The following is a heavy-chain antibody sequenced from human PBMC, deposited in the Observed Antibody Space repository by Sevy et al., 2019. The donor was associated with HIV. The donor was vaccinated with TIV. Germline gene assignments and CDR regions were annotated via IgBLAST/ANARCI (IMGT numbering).Heavy chain of an antibody. CDR1: GFTFSSYS. J-gene: IGHJ6*02. V-gene: IGHV3-21*01. CDR2: ISSSSSYI. CDR3: ARDRCSSTSCYSDYYYYYGMDV. D-gene: IGHD2-2*01. Sequence: GGSLRLSCAASGFTFSSYSMNWVRQAPGKGLEWVSSISSSSSYIYYADSVKGRFTTSRDNAKNSLYLQMNSLRAEDTAVYYCARDRCSSTSCYSDYYYYYGMDVWGQGTTVTVSS.